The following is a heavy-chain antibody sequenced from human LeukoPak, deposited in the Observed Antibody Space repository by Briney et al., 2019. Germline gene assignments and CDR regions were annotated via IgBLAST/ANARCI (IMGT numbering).Heavy chain of an antibody. D-gene: IGHD6-13*01. CDR1: GGPISSYY. J-gene: IGHJ4*02. V-gene: IGHV4-4*07. CDR2: IYTSGST. CDR3: ARDDIAAACTPFDY. Sequence: SETLSLTCTVSGGPISSYYWSWIRKPAGKGLEWIGRIYTSGSTNYNPSLKSRVNMSLDTSKNQFSLKLSSVTAADTAVYYCARDDIAAACTPFDYWGQGTLVTVSS.